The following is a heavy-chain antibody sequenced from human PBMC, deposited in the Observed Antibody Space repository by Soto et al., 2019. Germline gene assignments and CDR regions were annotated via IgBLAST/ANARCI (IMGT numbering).Heavy chain of an antibody. D-gene: IGHD2-15*01. CDR1: GFTFSNYA. CDR3: AKEPFPVATPCFAP. V-gene: IGHV3-23*01. CDR2: LSGSGGST. Sequence: PGGSLRLSCAASGFTFSNYAMSWVRQAPGKGLEWVSTLSGSGGSTYYADSVKGRFTISRDNSKNTLYLQMNSLRAEDTAVYYCAKEPFPVATPCFAPGGKGTRVTVSS. J-gene: IGHJ5*02.